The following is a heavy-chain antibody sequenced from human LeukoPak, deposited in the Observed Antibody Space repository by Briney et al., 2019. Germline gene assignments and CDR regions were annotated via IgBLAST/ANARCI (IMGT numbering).Heavy chain of an antibody. D-gene: IGHD5-24*01. J-gene: IGHJ6*02. Sequence: ASVTVSCKASGYTFTNYGISWVRQAPGQGLEWMGWISPYNGNTDYAQKLQGRVTMTTDTSASTVYMELSSLRSEDTAVYYCASVYKNGMDVWGQGTTVTVSS. CDR3: ASVYKNGMDV. CDR2: ISPYNGNT. CDR1: GYTFTNYG. V-gene: IGHV1-18*01.